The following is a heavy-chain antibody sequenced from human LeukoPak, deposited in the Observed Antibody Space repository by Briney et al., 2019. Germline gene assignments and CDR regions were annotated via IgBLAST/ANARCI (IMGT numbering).Heavy chain of an antibody. CDR3: ARDLAREYSNGYNAFDI. CDR2: ITAGNGNT. D-gene: IGHD5-18*01. CDR1: GYNFNSYG. J-gene: IGHJ3*02. Sequence: ASVKVSCKASGYNFNSYGIGWVRQAPRQGLEWMGWITAGNGNTNYAQKVQGRVTMTTDTSTSTAYMELRSLRSDDTAVYFCARDLAREYSNGYNAFDIWGQGTMVTVSS. V-gene: IGHV1-18*01.